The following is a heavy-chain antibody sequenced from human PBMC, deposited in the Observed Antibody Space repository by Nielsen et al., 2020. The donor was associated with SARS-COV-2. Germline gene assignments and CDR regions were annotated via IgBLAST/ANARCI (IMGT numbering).Heavy chain of an antibody. CDR2: IKQDGSGK. CDR1: GFTFSSYW. J-gene: IGHJ6*02. Sequence: GESLKISCAASGFTFSSYWMSWVRQAPGKGLEWVANIKQDGSGKYYVDSVKGRFTISRDNAKNSLYLQMNSLRAEDTAVYYCARDDSSSWPLRDYYGMDVWGQGTTVTVSS. CDR3: ARDDSSSWPLRDYYGMDV. V-gene: IGHV3-7*03. D-gene: IGHD6-13*01.